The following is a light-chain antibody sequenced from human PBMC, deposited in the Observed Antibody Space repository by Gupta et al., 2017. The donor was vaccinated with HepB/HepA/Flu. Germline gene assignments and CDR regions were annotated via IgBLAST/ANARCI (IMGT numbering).Light chain of an antibody. CDR3: QQYYSTPPHT. CDR1: QSVLYRSNNKNY. Sequence: DIVMTPSPHSLAVSLGERATINCKSSQSVLYRSNNKNYLAWYQQKPGQPPKLLIYWASTRESGVPDRFSGSGSGTDFTLTISSLQAEDVAVYYCQQYYSTPPHTFGQGTKLEIK. J-gene: IGKJ2*01. V-gene: IGKV4-1*01. CDR2: WAS.